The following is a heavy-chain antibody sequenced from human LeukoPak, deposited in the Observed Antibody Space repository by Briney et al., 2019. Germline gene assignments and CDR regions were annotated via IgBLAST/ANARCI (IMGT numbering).Heavy chain of an antibody. J-gene: IGHJ5*02. V-gene: IGHV1-69*13. CDR1: GGTFSSYA. CDR3: ARDLDEGALGSWFDP. D-gene: IGHD1-26*01. Sequence: GASVKVSCKASGGTFSSYAISWVRQAPGQGLEWMGGIIPIFGTANYAQKFQGRVTITADESTSTAYMELSSLRSEDTAAYYCARDLDEGALGSWFDPWGQGTLVTVSS. CDR2: IIPIFGTA.